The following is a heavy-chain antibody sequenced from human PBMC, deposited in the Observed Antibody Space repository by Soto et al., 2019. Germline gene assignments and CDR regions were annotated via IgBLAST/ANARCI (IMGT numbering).Heavy chain of an antibody. CDR3: VMVDNYVTPTPQDV. Sequence: QVQLVQSGDEVKKPGASVKVSCKASGYIFVNYGIAWVRQAPGQGLEWMGWISPYTGNTHSATKVQGRLTMTTDTSTSTAYMDLVSLTSDDTAVYYCVMVDNYVTPTPQDVWGQGTTVTVS. D-gene: IGHD3-16*01. J-gene: IGHJ6*02. V-gene: IGHV1-18*01. CDR2: ISPYTGNT. CDR1: GYIFVNYG.